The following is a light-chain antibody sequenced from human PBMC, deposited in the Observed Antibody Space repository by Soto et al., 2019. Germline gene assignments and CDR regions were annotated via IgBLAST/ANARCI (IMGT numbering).Light chain of an antibody. V-gene: IGKV3-15*01. CDR1: QSVSSN. CDR2: GAS. CDR3: QQYDNWRT. J-gene: IGKJ1*01. Sequence: EIVMTQSPDTLSVSPGERATLSCRASQSVSSNLAWYQQKPGQAPRLLIHGASTRATGISARFSGSGSGTEFTLTISSLQSEDSAVYYCQQYDNWRTFGQGTKVEIK.